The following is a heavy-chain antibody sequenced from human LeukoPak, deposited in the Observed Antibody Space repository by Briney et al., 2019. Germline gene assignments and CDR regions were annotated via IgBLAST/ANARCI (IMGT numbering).Heavy chain of an antibody. CDR2: ISGSGGST. Sequence: PGGSLRLSRAPSGFTFTNYAMSWVPPAPGKGLEWSSDISGSGGSTYYSDSVKGRFTISRDNSKTTLYLKMNSLRAEDTAVYYCAKAFDRLPPPVEWAGTDYWGQGTLVTVSS. CDR3: AKAFDRLPPPVEWAGTDY. J-gene: IGHJ4*02. V-gene: IGHV3-23*01. D-gene: IGHD6-19*01. CDR1: GFTFTNYA.